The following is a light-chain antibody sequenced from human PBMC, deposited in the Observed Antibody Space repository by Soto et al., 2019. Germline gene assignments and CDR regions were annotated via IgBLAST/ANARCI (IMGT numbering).Light chain of an antibody. CDR3: QQYYSYPRT. CDR2: AAS. CDR1: QGISSY. Sequence: IRITQSRSSLAASKGDRVTISCRARQGISSYLAWYQQKPGKAPKLLIYAASTLQSGVPPRFSGSGSGTDFTLTISCLQSEDFATYYCQQYYSYPRTFGQGTKVDIK. J-gene: IGKJ1*01. V-gene: IGKV1-8*01.